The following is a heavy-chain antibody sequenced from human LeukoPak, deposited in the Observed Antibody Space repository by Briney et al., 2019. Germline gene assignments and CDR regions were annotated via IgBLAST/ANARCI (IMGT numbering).Heavy chain of an antibody. J-gene: IGHJ4*02. CDR2: ISYDGSNK. Sequence: GGSLRLSCAASGFTFNNYAMHWVRQAPGKGLEWVAVISYDGSNKYYADSVKGRFTISRDNSKNTLYLQVNSLRAEDTAVYFCARGGSDTAMAHDYWGQGTLVTVSS. D-gene: IGHD5-18*01. CDR3: ARGGSDTAMAHDY. CDR1: GFTFNNYA. V-gene: IGHV3-30-3*01.